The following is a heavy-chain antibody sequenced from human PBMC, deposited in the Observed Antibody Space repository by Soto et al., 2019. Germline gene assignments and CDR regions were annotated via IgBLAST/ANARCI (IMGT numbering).Heavy chain of an antibody. CDR3: ERASYGDYDSSPTDY. V-gene: IGHV1-69*12. Sequence: QVQLVQSGAEVKKPGSSVKVSCKASGGTFSSYAISWVRQAPGQGLEWMGGIIPIFGTANYAQKFQGRVTIXXDXPXXRAYIELSRLRTEDTAVYYCERASYGDYDSSPTDYWGQGTLVTVSS. CDR2: IIPIFGTA. D-gene: IGHD3-22*01. J-gene: IGHJ4*02. CDR1: GGTFSSYA.